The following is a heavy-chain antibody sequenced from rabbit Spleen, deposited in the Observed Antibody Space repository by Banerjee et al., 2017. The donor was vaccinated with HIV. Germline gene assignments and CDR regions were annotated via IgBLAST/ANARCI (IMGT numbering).Heavy chain of an antibody. J-gene: IGHJ4*01. D-gene: IGHD6-1*01. CDR1: GFSFSSSYW. V-gene: IGHV1S40*01. CDR3: ARKSSSYYDPYDTDFNL. Sequence: QSLEESGGDLVKPGASLTLTCTASGFSFSSSYWICWVRQAPGKGLEWIACTYVGSGVNTYYASWAKGRFTISKASSTTVTLQKTSLTAADTATYFCARKSSSYYDPYDTDFNLWGPGTLVTVS. CDR2: TYVGSGVNT.